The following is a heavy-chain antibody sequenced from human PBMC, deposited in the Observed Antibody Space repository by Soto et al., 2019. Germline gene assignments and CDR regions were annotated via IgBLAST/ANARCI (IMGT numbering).Heavy chain of an antibody. CDR3: ARRYYDFWSGYSDYYYYYGMDV. Sequence: ASVKVSCKASGYTFTSYGISWVRQAPGQGREWMGWISAYNGNTNYAQKLQGRVTMTTDTSTSTAYMELRSLRSDDTAVYYCARRYYDFWSGYSDYYYYYGMDVWGQGXTVTV. V-gene: IGHV1-18*04. CDR1: GYTFTSYG. CDR2: ISAYNGNT. J-gene: IGHJ6*02. D-gene: IGHD3-3*01.